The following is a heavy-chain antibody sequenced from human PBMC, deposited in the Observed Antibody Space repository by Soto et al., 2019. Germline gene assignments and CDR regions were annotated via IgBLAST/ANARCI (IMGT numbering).Heavy chain of an antibody. V-gene: IGHV4-31*03. CDR3: ARSLSDYGDPYDD. CDR2: IYYSGST. CDR1: GGSISSGGYY. D-gene: IGHD4-17*01. Sequence: SETLSLTCTVSGGSISSGGYYWSWIRQHPGKGLEWIGYIYYSGSTYYNPSLKSRVTISVDTSKNQFSLKLSSVTAADTAVYYCARSLSDYGDPYDDWGQGTRVTVAS. J-gene: IGHJ4*02.